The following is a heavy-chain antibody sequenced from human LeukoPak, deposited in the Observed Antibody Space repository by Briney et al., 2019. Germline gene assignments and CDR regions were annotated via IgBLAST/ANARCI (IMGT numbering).Heavy chain of an antibody. CDR3: AREGSDYGSGSYYKVPFDY. V-gene: IGHV1-69*06. D-gene: IGHD3-10*01. CDR1: GYTFTSYG. J-gene: IGHJ4*02. CDR2: IIPIFGTA. Sequence: SVKVSCKASGYTFTSYGISWVRQAPGQGLEWMGGIIPIFGTANYAQKFQGRVTITADKSTSTAYMELSSLRSEDTAVYYCAREGSDYGSGSYYKVPFDYWGQGTLVTVSS.